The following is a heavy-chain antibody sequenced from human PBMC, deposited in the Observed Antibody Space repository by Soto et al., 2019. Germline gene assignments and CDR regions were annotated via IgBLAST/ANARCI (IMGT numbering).Heavy chain of an antibody. D-gene: IGHD6-19*01. J-gene: IGHJ5*02. CDR2: IYHSGST. CDR3: ARARGYSSGWFNWFDP. Sequence: PSETLSLTCAVSSGSISSSNWWSWVRQPPGKGLEWIGEIYHSGSTNYNPSLKSRVTISVDKSKNQFSLKLSSVTAADTAVYYCARARGYSSGWFNWFDPWGQGTLVTVSS. CDR1: SGSISSSNW. V-gene: IGHV4-4*02.